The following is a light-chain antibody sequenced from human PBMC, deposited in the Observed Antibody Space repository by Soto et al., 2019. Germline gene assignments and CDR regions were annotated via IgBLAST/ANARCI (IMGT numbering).Light chain of an antibody. V-gene: IGLV2-14*01. CDR1: SSDVGGYNY. CDR2: EVS. J-gene: IGLJ1*01. CDR3: TSYTGSTTLDV. Sequence: ALTQPASVSGSPGQSITISCTGTSSDVGGYNYVSWYQQHPGKAPKLMIYEVSNRPSGVSNRFSGSKSGHTASLTISGLQSEDEADYFCTSYTGSTTLDVFGTGTKVTVL.